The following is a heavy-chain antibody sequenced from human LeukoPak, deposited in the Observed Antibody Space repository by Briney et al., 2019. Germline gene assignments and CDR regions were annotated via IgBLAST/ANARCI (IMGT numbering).Heavy chain of an antibody. CDR3: ARRAYYFDY. V-gene: IGHV3-23*01. Sequence: PGGSLRLSCAASGFTFSSYAMSWVRQAPGKGLEWVSAISGSGGSTYYADSVKGRFTISRDNAKNSLYLQMSSLRVEDTAVYYCARRAYYFDYWGQGTLVTVSS. CDR2: ISGSGGST. D-gene: IGHD1-26*01. CDR1: GFTFSSYA. J-gene: IGHJ4*02.